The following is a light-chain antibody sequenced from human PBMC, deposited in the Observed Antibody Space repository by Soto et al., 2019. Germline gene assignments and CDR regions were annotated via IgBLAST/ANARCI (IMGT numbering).Light chain of an antibody. CDR2: GAS. V-gene: IGKV3-15*01. CDR3: QQYDNWPPWT. Sequence: EIVMTQSPATLSVSPEERATLSCRASQSINKYLAWYQQKPGQAPRLLIFGASTRASGIPARFSGSGSGTEFTLTISSLQSEYFAVYYCQQYDNWPPWTFGQGTKVEFK. CDR1: QSINKY. J-gene: IGKJ1*01.